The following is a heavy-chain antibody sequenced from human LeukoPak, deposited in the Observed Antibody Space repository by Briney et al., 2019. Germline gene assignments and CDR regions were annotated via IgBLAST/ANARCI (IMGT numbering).Heavy chain of an antibody. D-gene: IGHD3-3*02. CDR3: AKLYEHYFDY. Sequence: GGSLRLSCAASGFTFSSYAMTWVRQAPGKGLEWVSSISGSGGSPYYADSVKGRFTVSRDNSKDTLYLQMNSLRAEDTAIYYCAKLYEHYFDYWGQGTLVTVSS. CDR2: ISGSGGSP. J-gene: IGHJ4*02. CDR1: GFTFSSYA. V-gene: IGHV3-23*01.